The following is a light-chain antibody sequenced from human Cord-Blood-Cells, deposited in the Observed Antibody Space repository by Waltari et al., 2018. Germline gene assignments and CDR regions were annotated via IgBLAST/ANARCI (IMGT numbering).Light chain of an antibody. CDR1: QLISSW. CDR3: QQYNSYIT. CDR2: KAS. V-gene: IGKV1-5*03. Sequence: DIQMTQSPSTLSASVGDRVTITCRASQLISSWLAWYQQKPGKAPKLLIYKASSLESGVPSRFSGSGSGTEFTLTISSLQPDDFATYYCQQYNSYITFGQGTKLEIK. J-gene: IGKJ2*01.